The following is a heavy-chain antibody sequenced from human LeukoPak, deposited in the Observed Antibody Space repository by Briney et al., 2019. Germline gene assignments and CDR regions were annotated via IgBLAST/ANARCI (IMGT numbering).Heavy chain of an antibody. CDR1: GYTFTSYG. CDR2: ISAYNGNT. J-gene: IGHJ4*02. D-gene: IGHD6-13*01. Sequence: ASVKVSCKASGYTFTSYGISWVRQAPGQGLEWMGWISAYNGNTNYAQKLLGRVTMTTDTSTSTAHMELRSLRSDDTAVYYCARERGGSRALGGPNDYWGQGTLVTVSS. V-gene: IGHV1-18*01. CDR3: ARERGGSRALGGPNDY.